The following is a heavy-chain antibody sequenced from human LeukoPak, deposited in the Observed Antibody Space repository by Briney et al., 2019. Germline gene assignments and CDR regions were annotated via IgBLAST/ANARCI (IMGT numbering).Heavy chain of an antibody. Sequence: GGSLRLSCATSGLTFTGSAMSWVRQAPGKGLEWVSAISGRGDNTYYADSVKGRFTISRDNSKKTLYLQMDSLRVEDTAVYFCAKDAGDYWGQGTLVTVSS. J-gene: IGHJ4*02. CDR1: GLTFTGSA. V-gene: IGHV3-23*01. CDR2: ISGRGDNT. CDR3: AKDAGDY.